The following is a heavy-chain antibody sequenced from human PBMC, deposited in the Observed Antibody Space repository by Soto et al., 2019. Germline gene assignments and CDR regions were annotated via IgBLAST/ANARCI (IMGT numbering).Heavy chain of an antibody. CDR1: GFTFSSYA. CDR3: AKGDYSSSWYYGMDV. V-gene: IGHV3-23*01. D-gene: IGHD6-13*01. CDR2: ISGSGGST. J-gene: IGHJ6*02. Sequence: EVQLLESGGGLVQPGGSLRLSCAASGFTFSSYAMSWVRQAPGKGLEWVSAISGSGGSTYYADSVKGRFTISRDNSKNTLYLQMNSLRAEDTDVYYCAKGDYSSSWYYGMDVWGQGTTVTVSS.